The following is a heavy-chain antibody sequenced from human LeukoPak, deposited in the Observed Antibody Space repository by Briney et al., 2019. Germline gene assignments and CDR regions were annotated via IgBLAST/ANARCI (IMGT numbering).Heavy chain of an antibody. Sequence: GGSLRLSCAASGFTFNDYYMSWIRQAPGKGLEWLSYINIGGTNTHYADSVRGRFTIYRDNAKKSLYLEMNNLRAEDTAVYYCATDGAGFDTWGQGVLVTVSS. CDR2: INIGGTNT. CDR1: GFTFNDYY. CDR3: ATDGAGFDT. V-gene: IGHV3-11*01. J-gene: IGHJ5*02.